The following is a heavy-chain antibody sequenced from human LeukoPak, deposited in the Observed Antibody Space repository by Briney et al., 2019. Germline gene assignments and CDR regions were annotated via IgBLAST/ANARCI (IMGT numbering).Heavy chain of an antibody. J-gene: IGHJ1*01. D-gene: IGHD1-26*01. CDR2: IYYSGST. CDR3: ASVRVGASKLAEYIEY. V-gene: IGHV4-59*01. CDR1: GGSISSYF. Sequence: SETLSLTCTVSGGSISSYFWSWVRQPPGKGLEYIGYIYYSGSTNYNASLKSRGTISVDTSRNQVSLRLSSVTAADTAVYYCASVRVGASKLAEYIEYWGQGTLVTVSA.